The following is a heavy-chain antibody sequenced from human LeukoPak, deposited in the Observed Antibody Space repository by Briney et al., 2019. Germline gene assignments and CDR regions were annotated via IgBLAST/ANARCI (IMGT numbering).Heavy chain of an antibody. CDR2: IIQDGSDK. D-gene: IGHD3-22*01. Sequence: SGGSLRLSCEASGFTFSLNWMSWVRQAPGKGLEWVANIIQDGSDKYYVDSVKGRFTISRDNAKNSLYLQMNSLRVEDTAVYYCARDFSDTSGCFDYWGQGTLVSVSS. J-gene: IGHJ4*02. CDR3: ARDFSDTSGCFDY. CDR1: GFTFSLNW. V-gene: IGHV3-7*01.